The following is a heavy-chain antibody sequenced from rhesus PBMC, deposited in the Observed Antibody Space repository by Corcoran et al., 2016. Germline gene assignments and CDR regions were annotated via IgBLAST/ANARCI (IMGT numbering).Heavy chain of an antibody. V-gene: IGHV3-11*01. Sequence: EVQLAESGGGLVQPGGSLRLSCAASGFPVGSSWIGWVRQAPGKGLEWLSDIYGSTMYYGDSVKGRFTVSRDNAKNSLYLQMNSLRAEDTAVYYCTRDLYGNNDYWGQGVLVTVSS. CDR2: IYGSTM. CDR3: TRDLYGNNDY. D-gene: IGHD4-35*01. J-gene: IGHJ4*01. CDR1: GFPVGSSW.